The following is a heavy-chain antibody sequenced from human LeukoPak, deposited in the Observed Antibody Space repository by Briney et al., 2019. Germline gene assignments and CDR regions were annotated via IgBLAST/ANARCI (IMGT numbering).Heavy chain of an antibody. CDR3: ARGYYSDTTGYNPLDH. V-gene: IGHV3-48*03. CDR1: GFTFSSYE. J-gene: IGHJ4*02. Sequence: GGSLRLSCVASGFTFSSYEMNWVRQAPGKGLEWISYISSSGSSMSYADSVKGRFTISRDNAKNSMYLQMTSLRAGDAAVYYCARGYYSDTTGYNPLDHWGQGTLVTVSS. D-gene: IGHD3-22*01. CDR2: ISSSGSSM.